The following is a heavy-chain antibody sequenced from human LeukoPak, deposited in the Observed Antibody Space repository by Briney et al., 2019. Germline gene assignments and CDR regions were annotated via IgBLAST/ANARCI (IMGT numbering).Heavy chain of an antibody. CDR1: GFTVSSNS. V-gene: IGHV3-53*01. CDR3: AGRAGEYSHPYDY. CDR2: IYSGGDT. D-gene: IGHD2-15*01. J-gene: IGHJ4*02. Sequence: GGSLRLSCTVSGFTVSSNSWSWVRQAPGKGLEWVSFIYSGGDTPYSDSVKGLFTISRYNSKNTLYLQMNSLRAEDTAIYYCAGRAGEYSHPYDYWGQGTLVTVSS.